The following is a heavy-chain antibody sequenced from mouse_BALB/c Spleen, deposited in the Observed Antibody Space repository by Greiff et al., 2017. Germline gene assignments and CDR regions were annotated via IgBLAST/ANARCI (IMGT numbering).Heavy chain of an antibody. CDR1: GFTFSSYT. V-gene: IGHV5-6-4*01. CDR3: TRRGDYDDEDY. CDR2: ISSGGSYT. Sequence: EVKVVESGGGLVKPGGSLKLSCAASGFTFSSYTMSWVRQTPEKRLEWVATISSGGSYTYYPDSVKGRFTISRDNAKNTLYLQMSSLKSEDTAMYYCTRRGDYDDEDYWGQGTSVTVSS. J-gene: IGHJ4*01. D-gene: IGHD2-4*01.